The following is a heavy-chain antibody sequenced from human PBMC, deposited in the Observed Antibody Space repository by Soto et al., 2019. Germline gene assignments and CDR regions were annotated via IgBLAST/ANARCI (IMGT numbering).Heavy chain of an antibody. CDR2: ISGSGGST. Sequence: GGSLRLSCAASGFTFSSYAMSWVRQAPGKGLEWVSAISGSGGSTYYADSVKGRFTISRDNSKNTLYLQMNSLRAEDTAVYYCAKVNLGKLRYFDWLPGYYFDYWGQGTLVTVSS. J-gene: IGHJ4*02. V-gene: IGHV3-23*01. CDR3: AKVNLGKLRYFDWLPGYYFDY. CDR1: GFTFSSYA. D-gene: IGHD3-9*01.